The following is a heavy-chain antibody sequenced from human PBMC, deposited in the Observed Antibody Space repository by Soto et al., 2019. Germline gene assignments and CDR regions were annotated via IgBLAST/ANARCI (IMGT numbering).Heavy chain of an antibody. CDR2: ISGGGGNS. Sequence: GSLRLSCAASGFNFGDYTMTWVRQAPGKGLVWNSTISGGGGNSYYADVVKGRFTITIDNSKNTLYLQMNSLKGEDTALYYCAKETFGVGWTLDFWGQGTLVTV. D-gene: IGHD6-19*01. CDR3: AKETFGVGWTLDF. V-gene: IGHV3-23*01. J-gene: IGHJ4*02. CDR1: GFNFGDYT.